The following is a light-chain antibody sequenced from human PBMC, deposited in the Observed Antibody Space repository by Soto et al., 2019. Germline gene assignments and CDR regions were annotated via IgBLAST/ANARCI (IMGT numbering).Light chain of an antibody. V-gene: IGLV1-40*01. Sequence: QSVLTQPPSVSGAPGQRVTISCTGSSSNIGAGYDVHWYQQLPGTAPKLLIYGNSNRPSGVPDRFSGSKSGTSASLAITGLQAEDEADYYCGSYTNTTYVFGTGTKVTVL. J-gene: IGLJ1*01. CDR1: SSNIGAGYD. CDR2: GNS. CDR3: GSYTNTTYV.